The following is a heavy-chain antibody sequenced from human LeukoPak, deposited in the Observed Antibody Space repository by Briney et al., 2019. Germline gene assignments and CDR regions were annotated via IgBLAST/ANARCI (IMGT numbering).Heavy chain of an antibody. CDR1: GYTFTAYW. Sequence: KTGESLKISCKVSGYTFTAYWIGWVRQKPGKGLEFMGMIYPGDSDTRYSPSFQGQVTMSADKSINTAYLQWRSLQASDTATYYGARYSSSSFHYWGQGTLVTASS. V-gene: IGHV5-51*03. J-gene: IGHJ4*02. D-gene: IGHD4-11*01. CDR3: ARYSSSSFHY. CDR2: IYPGDSDT.